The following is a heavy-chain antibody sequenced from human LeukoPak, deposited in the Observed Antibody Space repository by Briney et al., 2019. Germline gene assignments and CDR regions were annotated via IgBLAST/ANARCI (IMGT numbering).Heavy chain of an antibody. J-gene: IGHJ3*02. Sequence: GGSLRLSCAASGVTFSSYGMHWVRQAPGKGLEWVAVISHDGNNKYYADSVKGRFTISRDNSKNTLYLQMNRLRAEDTAVYYCAQALSIAPRQVIGAFDIWGQGTMVTVSS. D-gene: IGHD6-6*01. CDR1: GVTFSSYG. CDR2: ISHDGNNK. CDR3: AQALSIAPRQVIGAFDI. V-gene: IGHV3-30*18.